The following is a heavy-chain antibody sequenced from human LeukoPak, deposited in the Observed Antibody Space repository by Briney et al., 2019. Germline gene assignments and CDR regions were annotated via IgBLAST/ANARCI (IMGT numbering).Heavy chain of an antibody. J-gene: IGHJ4*02. D-gene: IGHD3-10*01. V-gene: IGHV4-59*01. Sequence: LETLSLTCTVSGGSISSYYWSWIRQPPGKGLEWIGYIYYSGSTNYNPSLKSRVTISVDTSKNQFFLKLSSVTAADTAVYYCARSDGSGRGYFDYWGQATLVTVSS. CDR3: ARSDGSGRGYFDY. CDR1: GGSISSYY. CDR2: IYYSGST.